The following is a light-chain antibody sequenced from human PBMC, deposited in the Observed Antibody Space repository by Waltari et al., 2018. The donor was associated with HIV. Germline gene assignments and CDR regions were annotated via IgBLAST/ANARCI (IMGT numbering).Light chain of an antibody. CDR2: EVS. CDR1: NSDIGGYNY. Sequence: QSALTQPASVSGSLGQSVTISCTGANSDIGGYNYVSWYQQHPGKAPKLIIHEVSKRPSGVSDRFSGSKSGNTASLTISVLQAEDESDYYCSSFITTTTHVVFGGGTRLTVL. V-gene: IGLV2-14*01. J-gene: IGLJ2*01. CDR3: SSFITTTTHVV.